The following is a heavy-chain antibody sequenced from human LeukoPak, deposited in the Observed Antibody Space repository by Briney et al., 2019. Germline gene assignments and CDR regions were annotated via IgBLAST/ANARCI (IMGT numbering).Heavy chain of an antibody. V-gene: IGHV1-2*02. J-gene: IGHJ4*02. D-gene: IGHD3-22*01. CDR1: GYTFTGYY. CDR3: ARGDYYDSSGYWYYFDY. CDR2: INPNSGGT. Sequence: ASVKVSCKASGYTFTGYYMHWVRQAPRQGLEWMGWINPNSGGTNYAQKFQGRVTMTRDTSISTAYMELSRLRSDDTAVYYCARGDYYDSSGYWYYFDYWGQGTLVTVSS.